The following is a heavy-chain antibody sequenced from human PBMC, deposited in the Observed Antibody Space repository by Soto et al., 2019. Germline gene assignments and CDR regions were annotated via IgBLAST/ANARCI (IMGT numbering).Heavy chain of an antibody. CDR2: IYHSGST. V-gene: IGHV4-30-2*01. D-gene: IGHD1-26*01. Sequence: PSETLSLTCSVSGGSISSSSYSWSWIRHPPGKGLEWIGYIYHSGSTYYNPSLKSRVTISVDTSKNQFSLKLSSVTAADTAVYYCAKMGATNWFDPWGQGTLVTVSS. CDR1: GGSISSSSYS. CDR3: AKMGATNWFDP. J-gene: IGHJ5*02.